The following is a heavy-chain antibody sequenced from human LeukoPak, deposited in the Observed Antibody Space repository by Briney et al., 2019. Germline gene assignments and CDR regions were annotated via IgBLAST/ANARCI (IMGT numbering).Heavy chain of an antibody. V-gene: IGHV4-38-2*02. CDR3: ARTHSEGYYFDY. D-gene: IGHD2-21*01. CDR1: SYSISSGYY. J-gene: IGHJ4*02. CDR2: VYHSGST. Sequence: SETLSLTCTVSSYSISSGYYWGWIRQPPGKGLEWIGSVYHSGSTYYNPSLKSRVTMSVDTSKNQFSLKLSSVTAADTAVYYCARTHSEGYYFDYWGQGTLVTVSS.